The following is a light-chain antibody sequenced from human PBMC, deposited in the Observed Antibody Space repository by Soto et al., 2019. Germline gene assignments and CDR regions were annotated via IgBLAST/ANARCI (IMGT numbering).Light chain of an antibody. CDR2: DAS. CDR3: QQYLNVLT. V-gene: IGKV1-33*01. CDR1: QDIRNH. J-gene: IGKJ4*01. Sequence: DIQMTQSPSSLSASVGDRITITCQASQDIRNHLNWYQQKPGKAPKILIYDASNLEAGVTSRFGGSGSGTDFTFTISRLQPEDIATYYCQQYLNVLTFGGGTKVEIK.